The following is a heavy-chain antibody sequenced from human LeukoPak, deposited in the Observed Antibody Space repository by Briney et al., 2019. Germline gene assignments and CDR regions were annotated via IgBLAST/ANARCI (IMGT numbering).Heavy chain of an antibody. J-gene: IGHJ4*02. D-gene: IGHD1-26*01. Sequence: PGGSLRLSCAVSGFTFSSYGMHWVRQAPGKGLEWVAVISYDGSNKYYADSVKGRFTISRDNSKNTLYLQMNSLRAEDTAVYYCGKDGLYSGSYYVDYWGQGTLVTVSS. CDR3: GKDGLYSGSYYVDY. CDR2: ISYDGSNK. CDR1: GFTFSSYG. V-gene: IGHV3-30*18.